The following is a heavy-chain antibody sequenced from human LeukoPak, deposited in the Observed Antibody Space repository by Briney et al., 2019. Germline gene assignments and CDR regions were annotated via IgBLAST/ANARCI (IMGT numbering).Heavy chain of an antibody. Sequence: SETLSLTCAVYGGSFSGYYWSWIRQPPGKGLEWIGEINHSGSTNYNPSLKSRVTISVDTSKNQFSLKLSSVTAADTAVYYCASCSGGSCPRGFAYWGQGTLVTVSS. CDR3: ASCSGGSCPRGFAY. J-gene: IGHJ4*02. D-gene: IGHD2-15*01. CDR2: INHSGST. CDR1: GGSFSGYY. V-gene: IGHV4-34*01.